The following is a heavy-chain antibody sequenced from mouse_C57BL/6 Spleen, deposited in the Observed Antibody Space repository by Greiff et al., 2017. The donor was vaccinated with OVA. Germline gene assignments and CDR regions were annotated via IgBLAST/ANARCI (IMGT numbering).Heavy chain of an antibody. CDR2: ISSGGDYI. CDR3: TRDLFYYGSSYGAMDY. Sequence: EVKLVASGEGLVKPGGSLKLSCAASGFTFSSYAMSWVRQTPEKRLEWVAYISSGGDYIYYADTVKGRFTISRDNARNTLYLQMSSLKSEDTAMYYCTRDLFYYGSSYGAMDYWGQGTSVTVSS. CDR1: GFTFSSYA. V-gene: IGHV5-9-1*02. D-gene: IGHD1-1*01. J-gene: IGHJ4*01.